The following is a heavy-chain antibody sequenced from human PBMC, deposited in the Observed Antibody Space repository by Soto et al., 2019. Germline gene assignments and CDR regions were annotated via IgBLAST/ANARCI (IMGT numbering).Heavy chain of an antibody. CDR2: IIPILGIA. D-gene: IGHD6-19*01. CDR1: GGTFSSYT. V-gene: IGHV1-69*04. Sequence: GASVKVSCKASGGTFSSYTISWVPQAPGQGLEWMGRIIPILGIANYAQKFQGRVTITADKSTSTAYMELSSLRSEDTAVYYCARDLPEWLVPNLLRLDGMDVWGQGTTVTVSS. J-gene: IGHJ6*02. CDR3: ARDLPEWLVPNLLRLDGMDV.